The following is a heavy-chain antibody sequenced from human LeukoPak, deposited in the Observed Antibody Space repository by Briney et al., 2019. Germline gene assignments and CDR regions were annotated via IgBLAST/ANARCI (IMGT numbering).Heavy chain of an antibody. V-gene: IGHV4-59*08. D-gene: IGHD2-21*01. J-gene: IGHJ4*02. CDR1: GVSSSSSY. Sequence: SETLSLTCTVSGVSSSSSYWSWIRQPPGKGLGWIGYIFYTGDSNHNPSFKSRVSISLDTSKDQISLKLSSVTAADTAVYYCARHRFASPLDSWGQGTLVTVSS. CDR3: ARHRFASPLDS. CDR2: IFYTGDS.